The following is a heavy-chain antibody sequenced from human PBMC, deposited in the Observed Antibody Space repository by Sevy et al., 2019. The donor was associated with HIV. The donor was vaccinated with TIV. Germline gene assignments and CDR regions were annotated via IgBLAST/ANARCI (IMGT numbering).Heavy chain of an antibody. V-gene: IGHV4-34*01. J-gene: IGHJ6*02. Sequence: SETLSLTCAVYGGSFSGYYWSWIRQPPGKGLEWIGEINHSGSTNYYPSLKSRVTISVDTSKNQFSLKLSSVTAADTAVYYCVRFDATNYYGMDVWGQGTTVTVSS. D-gene: IGHD2-2*01. CDR3: VRFDATNYYGMDV. CDR2: INHSGST. CDR1: GGSFSGYY.